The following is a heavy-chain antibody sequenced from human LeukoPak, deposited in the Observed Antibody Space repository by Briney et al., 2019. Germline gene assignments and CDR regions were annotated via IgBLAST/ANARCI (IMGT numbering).Heavy chain of an antibody. CDR1: GYTFTSYD. CDR3: ARDGVSTTPDFDY. V-gene: IGHV1-2*02. CDR2: IYPNSGAT. J-gene: IGHJ4*02. D-gene: IGHD2-8*01. Sequence: GASVKVSCKASGYTFTSYDINWLRQAPGQGLECMGWIYPNSGATGYAQNFQGRVTMTRDTSVSTIYMELSRLRSDDTAVYYCARDGVSTTPDFDYWGQGTLVTVSS.